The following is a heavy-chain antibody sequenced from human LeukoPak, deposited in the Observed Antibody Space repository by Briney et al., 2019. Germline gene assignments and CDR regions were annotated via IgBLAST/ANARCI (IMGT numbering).Heavy chain of an antibody. CDR1: GDSLGSYY. D-gene: IGHD1-26*01. CDR2: IYYSGST. Sequence: SETLSLTCTVSGDSLGSYYWSWIRQPPGKGLEWIGYIYYSGSTNYNPSLKSRVTISVDTSKNQFSLKLSSVTAADTAVYYCARTASGSYSWIDAFDIWGQGTMVTVSS. V-gene: IGHV4-59*01. CDR3: ARTASGSYSWIDAFDI. J-gene: IGHJ3*02.